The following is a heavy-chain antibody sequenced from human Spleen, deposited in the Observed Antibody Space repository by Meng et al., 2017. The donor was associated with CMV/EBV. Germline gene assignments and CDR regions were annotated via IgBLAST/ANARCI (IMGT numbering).Heavy chain of an antibody. CDR3: ARDAVTVGALVGWFDP. CDR2: IIPILGIA. D-gene: IGHD4-11*01. J-gene: IGHJ5*02. V-gene: IGHV1-69*04. CDR1: GGTFSSYT. Sequence: SGGTFSSYTISWVRQAPGQGLEWMGRIIPILGIANYAQKFQGRVTITADKSTSTAYMELSSLRSEDTAVYYCARDAVTVGALVGWFDPWGQGTLVTVSS.